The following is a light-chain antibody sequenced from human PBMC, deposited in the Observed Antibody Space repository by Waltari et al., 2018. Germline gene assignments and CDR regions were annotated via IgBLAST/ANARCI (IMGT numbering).Light chain of an antibody. V-gene: IGKV4-1*01. J-gene: IGKJ1*01. Sequence: DIVMTQSPDSLAVSLGERATINCKSSQSVLYSSNNKNYLAWYQQKPGQPPKLLIYWASTRESGVPDRFSGSGSGTDFTLTISSLQAVDVAVYYCQQYYSTSSTFGQGTKVEIK. CDR3: QQYYSTSST. CDR1: QSVLYSSNNKNY. CDR2: WAS.